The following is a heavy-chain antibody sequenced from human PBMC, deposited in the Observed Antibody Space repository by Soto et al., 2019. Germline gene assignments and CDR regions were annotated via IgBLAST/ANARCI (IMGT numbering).Heavy chain of an antibody. Sequence: TLSLTCAVSGGSISSGGYSWSWIRQPPGKGLEWIGYIYHRGSTFYNLSLRSRVTISVDRYKNEFSLKMNSVTAADTAMYYCARAGGERSSEWPDRCDPGGQGTLVAVSS. J-gene: IGHJ5*02. CDR2: IYHRGST. D-gene: IGHD1-1*01. CDR1: GGSISSGGYS. CDR3: ARAGGERSSEWPDRCDP. V-gene: IGHV4-30-2*01.